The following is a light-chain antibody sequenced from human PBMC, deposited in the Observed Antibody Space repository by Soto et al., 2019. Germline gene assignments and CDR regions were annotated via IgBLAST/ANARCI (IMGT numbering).Light chain of an antibody. Sequence: QSVLTQPRSASGSPGQSITISFTGANSDVGGYNYVSWFQQHPGKAPKLMIYEVSNRPSGVSNRFSGSKSGNTASLTISGLQAEDEAEYYCSSYTSSSTYVFGTGKTVTVL. CDR1: NSDVGGYNY. J-gene: IGLJ1*01. CDR2: EVS. V-gene: IGLV2-14*01. CDR3: SSYTSSSTYV.